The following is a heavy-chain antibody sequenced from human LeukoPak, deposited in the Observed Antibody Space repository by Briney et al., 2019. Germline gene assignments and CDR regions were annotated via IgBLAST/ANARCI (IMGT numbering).Heavy chain of an antibody. J-gene: IGHJ4*01. CDR2: LSGSGITT. D-gene: IGHD6-19*01. CDR3: AKGIYSSGWSYFDY. CDR1: GFTFSNSA. Sequence: GGSLRLSCAASGFTFSNSAMSWVRQAPGKGLEWVSTLSGSGITTYYADSVKGRFTISRDNSKNTLYLQKNSLRAEDTAVYYCAKGIYSSGWSYFDYWGHGTLVTVSS. V-gene: IGHV3-23*01.